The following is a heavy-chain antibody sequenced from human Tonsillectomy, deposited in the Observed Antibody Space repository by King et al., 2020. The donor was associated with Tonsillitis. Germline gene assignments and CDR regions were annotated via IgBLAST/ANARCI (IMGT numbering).Heavy chain of an antibody. J-gene: IGHJ5*02. V-gene: IGHV4-4*07. CDR2: IYTSGST. CDR3: R. CDR1: SGSLSGYY. Sequence: QLQESGSGLVKPSETLSLSCTVSSGSLSGYYWSWIRQPAGRGLEWIGRIYTSGSTTYNPSLKSRVTMSIDTSKNQFSLKLTSVTAADTAVWFDRWGQGTLVTVSS.